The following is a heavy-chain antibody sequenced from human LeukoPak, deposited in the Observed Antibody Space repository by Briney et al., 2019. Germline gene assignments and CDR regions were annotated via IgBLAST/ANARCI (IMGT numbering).Heavy chain of an antibody. V-gene: IGHV1-18*01. D-gene: IGHD2-2*01. CDR3: ARDGTRYCSSTSCYSGEYYYGMDV. CDR2: ISVYNGNT. J-gene: IGHJ6*02. CDR1: GYTFTSYG. Sequence: GASVKVSFKASGYTFTSYGVSWVRQAPGQGLEWMGWISVYNGNTKDAQKLQDRVTMTTDTSTSTAYMELRSLRSDDTAVYYCARDGTRYCSSTSCYSGEYYYGMDVWGQGTTVTVSS.